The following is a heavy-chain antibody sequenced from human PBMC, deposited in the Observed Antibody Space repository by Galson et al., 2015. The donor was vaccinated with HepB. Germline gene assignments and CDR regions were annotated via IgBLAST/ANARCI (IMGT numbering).Heavy chain of an antibody. Sequence: LRLSCAASGFPFSNYAMNWVRQAPGEGLEWVSVISASGGSTYYADSAKGRFTISRDNTKNNIYLQMNSLRAEDTAVYYCAKDGAEAVFGIMVSFDYWGQGTLVTVSS. D-gene: IGHD3-16*01. J-gene: IGHJ4*02. CDR1: GFPFSNYA. CDR2: ISASGGST. CDR3: AKDGAEAVFGIMVSFDY. V-gene: IGHV3-23*01.